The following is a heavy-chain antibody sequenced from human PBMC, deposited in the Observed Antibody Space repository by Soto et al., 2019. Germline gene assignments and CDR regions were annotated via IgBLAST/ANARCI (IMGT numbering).Heavy chain of an antibody. CDR2: TYYRSKWYN. D-gene: IGHD1-26*01. J-gene: IGHJ5*01. V-gene: IGHV6-1*01. CDR3: VRLIGNSWLDF. Sequence: QTLSLTCAISGDSVSSSSVTWNWIRQSPSRGLEWLGRTYYRSKWYNDYAESVKSRITINPDTSKNQFSLHLNSVTPEDTAVYYCVRLIGNSWLDFWGQGTLVTVSS. CDR1: GDSVSSSSVT.